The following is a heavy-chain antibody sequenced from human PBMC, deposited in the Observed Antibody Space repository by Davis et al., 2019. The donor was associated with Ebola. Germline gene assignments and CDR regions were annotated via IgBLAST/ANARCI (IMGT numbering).Heavy chain of an antibody. CDR1: GFSFTNYA. J-gene: IGHJ4*02. D-gene: IGHD2-15*01. CDR3: AKDQGNSGSWDVDY. Sequence: GESLKISCEASGFSFTNYAMNWVRQGPGQGLEWVSGISGAGYNTYHADSVKGRFTISRDNSKNTLYLQMNSLRGEDTAKYYCAKDQGNSGSWDVDYWGQGTLVTVSS. CDR2: ISGAGYNT. V-gene: IGHV3-23*01.